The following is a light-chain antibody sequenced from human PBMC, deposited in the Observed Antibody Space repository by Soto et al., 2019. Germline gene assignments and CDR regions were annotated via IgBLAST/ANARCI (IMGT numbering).Light chain of an antibody. J-gene: IGKJ1*01. CDR1: QSVSSN. CDR3: QQFNTSPWT. V-gene: IGKV3D-15*01. Sequence: EIVMTQSPATLSVSPGERATLSCRASQSVSSNLAWYQQKPGQAPRLLIYGASSRATGIPDRFSGSGSGTDFTLTISSLQPDDFATYYCQQFNTSPWTFGQGTKVDIK. CDR2: GAS.